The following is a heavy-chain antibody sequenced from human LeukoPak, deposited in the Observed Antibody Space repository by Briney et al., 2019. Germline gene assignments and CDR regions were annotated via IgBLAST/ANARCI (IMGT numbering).Heavy chain of an antibody. Sequence: GGSLRLSCGASGFTFSSYTMIWVRQAPGMGLEWVSSISSSRTSIYYADSVKGQFTISRDNAKNSLYLQMNSLRAEDTAVYYCVRTCDAVTGAFDIWGQGTMVTVSS. CDR2: ISSSRTSI. D-gene: IGHD2-21*01. CDR1: GFTFSSYT. J-gene: IGHJ3*02. CDR3: VRTCDAVTGAFDI. V-gene: IGHV3-21*04.